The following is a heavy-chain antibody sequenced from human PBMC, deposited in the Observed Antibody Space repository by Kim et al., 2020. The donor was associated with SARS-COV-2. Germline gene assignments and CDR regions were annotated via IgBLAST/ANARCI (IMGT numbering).Heavy chain of an antibody. V-gene: IGHV4-59*13. CDR3: AGATSIGGGDS. D-gene: IGHD6-6*01. Sequence: RQAAGKGLECIGNVYYSGSTNYNPALKSGVTMSVDTSKNEFSLNLKSVTAAEAAVNFCAGATSIGGGDSWGQGTLGTVAS. CDR2: VYYSGST. J-gene: IGHJ5*01.